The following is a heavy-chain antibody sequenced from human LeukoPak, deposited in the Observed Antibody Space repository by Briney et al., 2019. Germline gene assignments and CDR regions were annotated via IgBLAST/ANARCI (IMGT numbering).Heavy chain of an antibody. D-gene: IGHD4-11*01. CDR2: TYYSGST. V-gene: IGHV4-59*01. CDR1: GGSLSSYY. CDR3: ARGYSNFYFDY. Sequence: SETLSLTCTVSGGSLSSYYWRWIRQPPGKGLEWVGYTYYSGSTNYNLCLKSRATISVGTSKNQFSLKLSSVTAADTAVYYCARGYSNFYFDYWGEGTLVTVSS. J-gene: IGHJ4*02.